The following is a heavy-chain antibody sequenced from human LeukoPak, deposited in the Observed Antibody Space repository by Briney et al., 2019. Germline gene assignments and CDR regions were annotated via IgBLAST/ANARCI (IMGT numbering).Heavy chain of an antibody. CDR3: ARSPKRAAAGRVGWYFDL. Sequence: SETLSLTCTVSGGSISSYYWSWIRQPPGKGLEWIGYIYYSGSTNYNPSLKSRVTISVDTSKNQFSLKLSSVTAADTAVYYCARSPKRAAAGRVGWYFDLWGRGTLVTVSS. V-gene: IGHV4-59*12. CDR2: IYYSGST. CDR1: GGSISSYY. D-gene: IGHD6-13*01. J-gene: IGHJ2*01.